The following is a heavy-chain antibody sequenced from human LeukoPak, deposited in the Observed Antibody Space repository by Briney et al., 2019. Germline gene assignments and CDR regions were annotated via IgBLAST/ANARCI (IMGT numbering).Heavy chain of an antibody. CDR3: AREANTTDALGY. CDR2: IWYDGSNK. J-gene: IGHJ4*02. V-gene: IGHV3-33*01. CDR1: GFTFSSYG. Sequence: GRSLGLSCAASGFTFSSYGMHWVRQAPGKGLEWVAVIWYDGSNKYYADSVKGRFTISRDNSKNTLYLQMNSLRAEDTAVYYCAREANTTDALGYWGQGTLVTVSS. D-gene: IGHD4-17*01.